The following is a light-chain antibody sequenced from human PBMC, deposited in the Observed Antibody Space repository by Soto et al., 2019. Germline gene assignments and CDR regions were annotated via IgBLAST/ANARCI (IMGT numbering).Light chain of an antibody. Sequence: QSALTQPASVSGSPGQSITISCTGTSSDVGIYKLVSWYQQHPDKAPKLMIYEGSKRPSGVSNRFSGSKSGNTASLTISGLQAEDEADYYCCSYAGSSTPNWVFGGGTKLTVL. CDR3: CSYAGSSTPNWV. CDR1: SSDVGIYKL. CDR2: EGS. J-gene: IGLJ3*02. V-gene: IGLV2-23*01.